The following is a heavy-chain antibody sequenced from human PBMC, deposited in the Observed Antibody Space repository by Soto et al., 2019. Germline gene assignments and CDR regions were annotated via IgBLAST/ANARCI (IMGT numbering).Heavy chain of an antibody. Sequence: QVQLVQSGAEVKKPGSSVKVSCKASGGTFRTSAISWVRQAPGQGLEWVGGIMPVFRRPKYAQNFQDRVTITADESTSPAYMELSSLRSDDTAVSYCARDKDRLQLGGNYYYILDVWGQGTAVTVSS. CDR2: IMPVFRRP. V-gene: IGHV1-69*12. D-gene: IGHD1-1*01. CDR1: GGTFRTSA. J-gene: IGHJ6*02. CDR3: ARDKDRLQLGGNYYYILDV.